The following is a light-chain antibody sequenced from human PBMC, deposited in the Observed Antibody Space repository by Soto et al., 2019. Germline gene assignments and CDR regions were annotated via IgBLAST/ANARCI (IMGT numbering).Light chain of an antibody. CDR3: GAWDSSLNAYV. CDR1: SSNIGNNA. Sequence: QSVLTQPPSVSEAPRQRVTISCSGSSSNIGNNAVNWYQQFPGKAPKVLIYYDDLLASGVSDRFSGSKSATSASLAISGLQSEDEADYFCGAWDSSLNAYVFGTGTKLTVL. J-gene: IGLJ1*01. V-gene: IGLV1-36*01. CDR2: YDD.